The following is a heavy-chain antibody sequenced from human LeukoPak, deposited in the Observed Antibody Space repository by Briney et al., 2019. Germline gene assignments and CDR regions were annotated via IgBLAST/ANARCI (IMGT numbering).Heavy chain of an antibody. Sequence: GGSLRLSCAASGFTFSDYYMSWIRQAPGKGLEWVSYISSSGSTIYYADSVKGRFTISRDNAKNSLYLQMNSLRAEDTAVYYCARDSLYCSGGSCHSHLDYWGQGTLVTVSS. CDR3: ARDSLYCSGGSCHSHLDY. CDR2: ISSSGSTI. D-gene: IGHD2-15*01. V-gene: IGHV3-11*04. J-gene: IGHJ4*02. CDR1: GFTFSDYY.